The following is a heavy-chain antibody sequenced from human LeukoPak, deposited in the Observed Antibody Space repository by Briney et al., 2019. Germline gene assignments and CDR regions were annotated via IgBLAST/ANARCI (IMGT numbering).Heavy chain of an antibody. CDR1: GFTFSSYS. Sequence: KAGGSLRLSCAASGFTFSSYSMNWVRQAPGKGLEWVSPISSSSSYIYYADSVKGRFTISRDNAKNSLYLQMNSLRAEDTAVYYCARHSGGSIPFDYWGQGTLVTVSS. V-gene: IGHV3-21*01. D-gene: IGHD2-15*01. CDR3: ARHSGGSIPFDY. CDR2: ISSSSSYI. J-gene: IGHJ4*02.